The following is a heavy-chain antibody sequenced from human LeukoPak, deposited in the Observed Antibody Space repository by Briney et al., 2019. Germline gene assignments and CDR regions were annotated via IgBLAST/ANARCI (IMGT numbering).Heavy chain of an antibody. D-gene: IGHD3-3*01. J-gene: IGHJ4*02. CDR1: GFTFSSYA. V-gene: IGHV3-30-3*01. CDR2: ISYDGSNK. Sequence: GGSLRLSCAASGFTFSSYAMHWVRQAPGKGLEWVAVISYDGSNKYYADSVKGRFTISRDNSKNTLYLQMNSLRAEDTAVYYCARTLNYDFWSGYYFWGQGTLVTVSS. CDR3: ARTLNYDFWSGYYF.